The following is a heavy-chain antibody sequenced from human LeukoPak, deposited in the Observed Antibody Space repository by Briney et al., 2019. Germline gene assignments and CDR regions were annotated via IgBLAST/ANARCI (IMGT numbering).Heavy chain of an antibody. D-gene: IGHD6-13*01. CDR3: AKRAAALGAFDY. CDR1: GFIFSDYY. Sequence: GGSLRLSYAASGFIFSDYYMGWIRQAPGKGLEWVSYITNNGRKIYYADSMKGRFTISRDNAKNTLYLQMNSLRAEDTSVYYCAKRAAALGAFDYWGQGTLVTVSS. CDR2: ITNNGRKI. V-gene: IGHV3-11*04. J-gene: IGHJ4*02.